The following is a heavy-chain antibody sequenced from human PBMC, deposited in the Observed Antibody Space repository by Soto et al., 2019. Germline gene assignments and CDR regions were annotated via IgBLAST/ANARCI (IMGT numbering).Heavy chain of an antibody. J-gene: IGHJ4*02. Sequence: ASVKVSCKASGYTFTSYGISWVRQAPGQGLEWMGWISAYNGNTNYAQKLRGRVTMTTDTSTSTAYMEPRSLRSDDTAVYYCARDGGGIVVVPAAIDYWGQGTLVTVSS. V-gene: IGHV1-18*01. CDR2: ISAYNGNT. D-gene: IGHD2-2*01. CDR1: GYTFTSYG. CDR3: ARDGGGIVVVPAAIDY.